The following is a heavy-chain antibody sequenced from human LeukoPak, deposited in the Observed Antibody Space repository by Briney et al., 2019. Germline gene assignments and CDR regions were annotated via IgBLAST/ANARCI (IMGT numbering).Heavy chain of an antibody. V-gene: IGHV4-59*01. CDR1: GGSISSYY. CDR3: VRHTTSGWYQVVY. CDR2: ITYSGST. D-gene: IGHD6-19*01. Sequence: SETLSLTCTVSGGSISSYYWSWIRQPPGKGLEWIGYITYSGSTDHNPSLKSRVTISVDASKNQFSLKLTSVTAADTAVYYCVRHTTSGWYQVVYWGQGTLVTVSS. J-gene: IGHJ4*02.